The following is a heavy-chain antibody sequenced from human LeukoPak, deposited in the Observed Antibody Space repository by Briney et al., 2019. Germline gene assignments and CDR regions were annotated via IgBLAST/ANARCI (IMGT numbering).Heavy chain of an antibody. Sequence: SETLSLTCAVYGGSFSGYYWSWIRQPPGKGLEWIGEINHSGNTNSNPSLKSRVTMSVDTSKNQFSLKLSSVTAADTAVYYCARSLSSGWFPFDYWGQGTLVTVSS. CDR1: GGSFSGYY. CDR3: ARSLSSGWFPFDY. D-gene: IGHD6-19*01. CDR2: INHSGNT. J-gene: IGHJ4*02. V-gene: IGHV4-34*01.